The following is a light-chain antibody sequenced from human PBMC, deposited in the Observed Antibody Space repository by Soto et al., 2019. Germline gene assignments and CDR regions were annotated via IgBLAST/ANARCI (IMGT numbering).Light chain of an antibody. CDR1: QGIRSE. CDR2: TAS. V-gene: IGKV1-6*01. Sequence: AIQMTQSPSSLFASVGDRVTITCRASQGIRSELGWYQQKPGKAPNLLIYTASSLQSGVPSRFSGSGSGTDFTLTISSLQPEDFATYYCIQDYNYPLTFGGGTRVEIK. J-gene: IGKJ4*01. CDR3: IQDYNYPLT.